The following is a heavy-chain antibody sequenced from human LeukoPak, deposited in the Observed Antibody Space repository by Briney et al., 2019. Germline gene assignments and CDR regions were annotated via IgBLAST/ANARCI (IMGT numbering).Heavy chain of an antibody. J-gene: IGHJ4*02. CDR3: ARGRYSSGYSH. D-gene: IGHD3-22*01. Sequence: SGGSLRLSWAASGFTVSSNYMSRVRQAPGKGLEWVSVIYSGGSTYYADSVKGRFTISRDNSKNTLYLQMNSLRAEDTAVYYCARGRYSSGYSHWGQGTPVTVSS. CDR1: GFTVSSNY. CDR2: IYSGGST. V-gene: IGHV3-66*01.